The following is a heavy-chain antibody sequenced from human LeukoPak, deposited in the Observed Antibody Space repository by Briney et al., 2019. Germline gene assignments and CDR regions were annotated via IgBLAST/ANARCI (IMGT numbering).Heavy chain of an antibody. CDR2: IYSGGST. V-gene: IGHV3-66*02. D-gene: IGHD3-10*01. CDR1: GLTVSSNY. Sequence: GGSLRLSCAASGLTVSSNYMSWVRQAPGKGLEWVSVIYSGGSTYYADSVKGRFTISRDNSKNTLYLQMNSLRAEDTAVYYCARARLRYYGSGSYSGFDYWGQGTLVTVSS. J-gene: IGHJ4*02. CDR3: ARARLRYYGSGSYSGFDY.